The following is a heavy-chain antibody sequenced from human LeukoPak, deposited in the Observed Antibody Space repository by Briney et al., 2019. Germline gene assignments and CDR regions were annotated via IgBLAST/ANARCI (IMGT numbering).Heavy chain of an antibody. V-gene: IGHV3-23*01. CDR3: AELGITMIGGV. Sequence: GGSLRLSCAASGFHFSDSGMSWVRQVPGKGLEWVSTISGSGGSTYYADSVKGRFTISRDNSKNTLYLQMNSLRAEDTAVYYCAELGITMIGGVWGKGTTVTISS. J-gene: IGHJ6*04. D-gene: IGHD3-10*02. CDR2: ISGSGGST. CDR1: GFHFSDSG.